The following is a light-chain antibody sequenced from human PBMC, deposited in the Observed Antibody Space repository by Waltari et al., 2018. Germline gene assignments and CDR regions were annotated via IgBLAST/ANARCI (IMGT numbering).Light chain of an antibody. CDR2: TVS. CDR1: QDISNW. Sequence: DTQMTQSPSSVSASVGDRVTITCRASQDISNWLAWYQQKSGKAPKLLIHTVSTLQIGVPPRFSGSGSGTDFTLTISSLQPEDFATYFCQQASGLPWTFGQGTKVEIK. J-gene: IGKJ1*01. V-gene: IGKV1-12*01. CDR3: QQASGLPWT.